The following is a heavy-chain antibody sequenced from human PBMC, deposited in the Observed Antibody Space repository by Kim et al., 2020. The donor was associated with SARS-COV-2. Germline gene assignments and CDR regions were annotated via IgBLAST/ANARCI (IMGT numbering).Heavy chain of an antibody. CDR1: GFTFSSYA. CDR3: AKDWGILWWSDFFDY. Sequence: GGSLRLSCAASGFTFSSYAMSWVRQAPGKGLEWVSAISGSGGSTYYADSVKGRFTISRDNSKNTLYLQMNSPRAEDTAGYYCAKDWGILWWSDFFDYWGQGTLVAVSS. D-gene: IGHD2-21*01. CDR2: ISGSGGST. V-gene: IGHV3-23*01. J-gene: IGHJ4*02.